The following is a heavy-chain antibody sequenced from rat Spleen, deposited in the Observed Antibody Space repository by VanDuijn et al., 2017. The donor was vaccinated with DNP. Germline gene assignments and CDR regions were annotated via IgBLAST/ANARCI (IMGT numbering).Heavy chain of an antibody. J-gene: IGHJ4*01. CDR2: ISYSGRT. CDR1: AYSITTNY. CDR3: ARWPGYNPPYAMDA. Sequence: VQLQESGPGLVKPSQSLSLTCSVTAYSITTNYWGWIRKFPGNKMEWIGHISYSGRTTYNPSLKSRISITRDTSKNQFFLQLNSVTTEDTATYYCARWPGYNPPYAMDAWGQGTSVTVSS. D-gene: IGHD1-4*01. V-gene: IGHV3-1*01.